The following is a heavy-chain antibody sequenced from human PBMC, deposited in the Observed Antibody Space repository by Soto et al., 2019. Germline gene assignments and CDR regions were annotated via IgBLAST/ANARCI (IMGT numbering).Heavy chain of an antibody. CDR2: IPYDGSNK. CDR3: AKDGPGTGIEAAGTLGY. J-gene: IGHJ4*02. D-gene: IGHD6-13*01. Sequence: GGSLRLSCAASGFTFSSYGMHWVRQAPGRGLEWVAVIPYDGSNKYYADSVKGRFTISRDNSKNTLYLQMNSLRAEDTAVYYCAKDGPGTGIEAAGTLGYWGQGTLVTVPQ. CDR1: GFTFSSYG. V-gene: IGHV3-30*18.